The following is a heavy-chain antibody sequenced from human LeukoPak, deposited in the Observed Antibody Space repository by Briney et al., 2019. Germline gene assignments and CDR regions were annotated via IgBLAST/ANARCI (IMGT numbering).Heavy chain of an antibody. CDR3: ARERGYSSGWYGESHFDY. CDR1: GGSISSYY. V-gene: IGHV4-59*01. J-gene: IGHJ4*02. Sequence: SETLSLTCTVSGGSISSYYWSWLRQPPGKGLEWIGYIYYSGSTNYNPSLKSRVTISVDTSKNQFSLKLSSVTAADTAVYYCARERGYSSGWYGESHFDYWGQGTLVTVSS. D-gene: IGHD6-19*01. CDR2: IYYSGST.